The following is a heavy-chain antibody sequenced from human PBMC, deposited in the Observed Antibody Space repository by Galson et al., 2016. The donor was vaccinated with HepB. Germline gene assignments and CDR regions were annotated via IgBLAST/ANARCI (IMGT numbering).Heavy chain of an antibody. V-gene: IGHV3-11*01. CDR3: AREHYFGSGSYFDN. CDR1: GFAFSVSY. Sequence: SLRLSCAASGFAFSVSYMTWIRQAPGKGLEWISSISSRGGSAIHYADSVKGRFTISRDNAKNSLFLQLNSLRAEDTAVYYCAREHYFGSGSYFDNWGQGTLVTVSS. D-gene: IGHD3-10*01. CDR2: ISSRGGSAI. J-gene: IGHJ4*02.